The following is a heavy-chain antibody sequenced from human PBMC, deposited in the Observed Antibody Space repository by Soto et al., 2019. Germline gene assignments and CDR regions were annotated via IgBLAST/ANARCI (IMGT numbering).Heavy chain of an antibody. CDR2: INAGNGNT. J-gene: IGHJ3*02. D-gene: IGHD6-19*01. CDR3: ASPPRYSSGWHDAFDI. Sequence: ASVKVSCKASGYTFTSYAMHWVRQAPGQRLEWMGWINAGNGNTRYSQKFQGRVTITRDTSASTAYMELSSLRSEDTAVYYCASPPRYSSGWHDAFDIWGQGTMVTVSS. V-gene: IGHV1-3*01. CDR1: GYTFTSYA.